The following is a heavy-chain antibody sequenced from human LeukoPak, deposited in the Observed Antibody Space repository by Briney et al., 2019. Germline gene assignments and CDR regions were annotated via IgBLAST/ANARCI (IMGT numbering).Heavy chain of an antibody. V-gene: IGHV3-23*01. J-gene: IGHJ6*02. CDR3: AKDTSGSTSYSYHYGMDV. CDR2: ISGSGGTT. CDR1: GFTFSSYA. Sequence: GGSLRLSCVTSGFTFSSYAMGWVRQAPGKGREWVSVISGSGGTTYYADSVKGRFTISRDNSKSTLYLQMNSLRAEDTAVYYCAKDTSGSTSYSYHYGMDVWGQGTTVTVSS. D-gene: IGHD1-26*01.